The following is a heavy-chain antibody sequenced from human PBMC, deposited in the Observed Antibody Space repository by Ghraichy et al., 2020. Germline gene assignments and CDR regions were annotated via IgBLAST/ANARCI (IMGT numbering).Heavy chain of an antibody. Sequence: SQTLSLTCAVSSYSITGEYFWGWVRQSSGKGLEWVASMHHSAGTYYNPSLKSRLTISLDTSKNQFSLRVTSVTAADTAVYYCVTDRPSGVFDYWGQGILVTVSS. D-gene: IGHD3-3*01. CDR2: MHHSAGT. CDR3: VTDRPSGVFDY. J-gene: IGHJ4*02. CDR1: SYSITGEYF. V-gene: IGHV4-38-2*02.